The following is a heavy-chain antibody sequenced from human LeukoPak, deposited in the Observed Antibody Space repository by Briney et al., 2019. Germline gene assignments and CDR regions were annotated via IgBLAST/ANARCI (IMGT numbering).Heavy chain of an antibody. J-gene: IGHJ4*02. CDR1: GGSISSYN. CDR2: IYYSGST. CDR3: ARVAGGNSGIDY. D-gene: IGHD4-23*01. Sequence: PSETLSLTCTGSGGSISSYNWSWIRQPPGKGLEWFGCIYYSGSTNYNPSLNSRVTISVDTSKNQFSLKLSSVTAADTPVYYCARVAGGNSGIDYWGQGTLVTVSS. V-gene: IGHV4-59*01.